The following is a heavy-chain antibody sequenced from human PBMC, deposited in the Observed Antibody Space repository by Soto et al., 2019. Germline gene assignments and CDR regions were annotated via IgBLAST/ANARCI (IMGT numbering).Heavy chain of an antibody. J-gene: IGHJ4*02. CDR1: GGSISSGGYY. Sequence: SETLSLTCTVSGGSISSGGYYWSWIRQHPGKGLEWIGYIYYSGSTYYNPSLKSRVTISVDTSKNQFSLKLSSVTAADTAVYYCARGYCSSTSCYDYWGQGTLVTVSS. CDR2: IYYSGST. V-gene: IGHV4-31*03. CDR3: ARGYCSSTSCYDY. D-gene: IGHD2-2*01.